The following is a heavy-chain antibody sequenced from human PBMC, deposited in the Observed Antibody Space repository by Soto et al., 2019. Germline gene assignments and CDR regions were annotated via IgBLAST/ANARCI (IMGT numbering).Heavy chain of an antibody. CDR3: GRVFYGPGSYCVDN. CDR1: GLTFSSFG. CDR2: ICSGGSLI. V-gene: IGHV3-21*01. D-gene: IGHD3-10*01. Sequence: GSLRLSCAASGLTFSSFGMNWVRKAPGKGLEWVSFICSGGSLIQYADSVKGRFTISRDNAKNTVYLQMNSLRAEDTAVFYCGRVFYGPGSYCVDNWGQGTMVTVSS. J-gene: IGHJ4*02.